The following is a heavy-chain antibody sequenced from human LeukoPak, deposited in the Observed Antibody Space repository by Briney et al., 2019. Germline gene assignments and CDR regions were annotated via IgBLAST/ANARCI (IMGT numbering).Heavy chain of an antibody. CDR3: ARDVGYNWNHNWFDP. Sequence: SETLSLTCTVSGVSIRGYYRSWIQQPPGRGLEWIGYIHYSGTTTYNPSLKSRVTISVDTSKNQFSLKLSSVTAADTAVYYCARDVGYNWNHNWFDPWGQGTLVTVSS. CDR2: IHYSGTT. J-gene: IGHJ5*02. CDR1: GVSIRGYY. V-gene: IGHV4-59*01. D-gene: IGHD1-20*01.